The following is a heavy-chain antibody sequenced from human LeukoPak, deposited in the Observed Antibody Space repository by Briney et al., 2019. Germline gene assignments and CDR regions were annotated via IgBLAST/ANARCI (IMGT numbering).Heavy chain of an antibody. J-gene: IGHJ4*02. CDR3: ARQYYDFWSAYYPT. Sequence: SETLSLTCTVSGGSISSSSYYWGWIRQPPGKGLEWIGEINHSGSTNYNPSLKSRVTISVDTSKNQFSLKLSSVTAADTAVYYCARQYYDFWSAYYPTWGQGTLVTVSS. V-gene: IGHV4-39*01. CDR1: GGSISSSSYY. CDR2: INHSGST. D-gene: IGHD3-3*01.